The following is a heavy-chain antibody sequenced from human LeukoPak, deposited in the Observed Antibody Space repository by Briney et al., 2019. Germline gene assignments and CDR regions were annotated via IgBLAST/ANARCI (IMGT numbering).Heavy chain of an antibody. CDR2: MWFDGSHK. J-gene: IGHJ4*02. CDR1: GFTFSNYG. D-gene: IGHD4-17*01. CDR3: AKEGFYGDYEAFGY. V-gene: IGHV3-33*06. Sequence: QPGRSLRLSCAASGFTFSNYGLHWVRQAPGKGLEWLAVMWFDGSHKYYADSVKGRFTISRDNSKSMLYLQMNSLRAEDTAVYYCAKEGFYGDYEAFGYWGQGTLVTVSS.